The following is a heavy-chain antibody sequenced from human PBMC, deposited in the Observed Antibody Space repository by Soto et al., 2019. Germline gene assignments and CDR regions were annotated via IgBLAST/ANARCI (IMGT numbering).Heavy chain of an antibody. J-gene: IGHJ4*02. Sequence: EVQLLESGGGLVQPGGTPTLSCAASGFTLSHYWMHWVRQVPGRGLVWVARLNYDGSETHYADSVRGRFAISRDNAKNTVYLQMSNLRAEDTAIYYCVRSSFGCFDYWGRGTLVTVSS. CDR3: VRSSFGCFDY. V-gene: IGHV3-74*01. D-gene: IGHD3-16*01. CDR2: LNYDGSET. CDR1: GFTLSHYW.